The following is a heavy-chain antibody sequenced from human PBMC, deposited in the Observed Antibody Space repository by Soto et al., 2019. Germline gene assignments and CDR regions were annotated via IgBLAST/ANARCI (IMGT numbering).Heavy chain of an antibody. CDR2: IVPIYRTA. J-gene: IGHJ4*02. V-gene: IGHV1-69*13. CDR3: VRDSGAKLSSS. D-gene: IGHD6-13*01. Sequence: GASVKVSCKASGGTFSSYLINWLLQAPGQGLEWVGGIVPIYRTADYAQKFQGRVTITADESARTSYMELRSLKSQDTAVYYCVRDSGAKLSSSWGQGTLVTVSS. CDR1: GGTFSSYL.